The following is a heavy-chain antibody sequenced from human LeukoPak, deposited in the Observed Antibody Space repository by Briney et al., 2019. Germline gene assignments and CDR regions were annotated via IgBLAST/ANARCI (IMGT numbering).Heavy chain of an antibody. J-gene: IGHJ5*02. V-gene: IGHV5-10-1*01. D-gene: IGHD1-14*01. CDR1: GYSFTSYW. CDR3: ARHPLVYPEFDP. CDR2: IDPSDSYT. Sequence: GASLRISCKGSGYSFTSYWISWVRQLPGKGVEGMGRIDPSDSYTNYSPSFQGHVTITADKSISTAYLRWSSLKASDTAMYYCARHPLVYPEFDPWGQGTLVTVSS.